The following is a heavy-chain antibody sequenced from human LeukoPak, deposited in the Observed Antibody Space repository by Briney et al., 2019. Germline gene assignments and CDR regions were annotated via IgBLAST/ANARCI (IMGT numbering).Heavy chain of an antibody. CDR3: ARWATSFDL. D-gene: IGHD3-3*01. V-gene: IGHV3-7*01. CDR2: IKQDGSQV. Sequence: GGSLRLSCAASGFTLSDYRMSWVRQAPGKGLAWVANIKQDGSQVQYVDSVTGRFTISRDNAKNSLSLQMNSLRDEDTAVYYCARWATSFDLWGQGSLVTVSS. J-gene: IGHJ4*02. CDR1: GFTLSDYR.